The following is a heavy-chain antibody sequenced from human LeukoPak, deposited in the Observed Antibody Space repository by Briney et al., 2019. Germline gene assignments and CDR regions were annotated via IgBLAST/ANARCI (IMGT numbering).Heavy chain of an antibody. J-gene: IGHJ6*02. Sequence: VASVKVSCKASGFTFTSSAAQWVRQARGQRLEWIGWIVVGSGNTNYAQKFQERVTITRDMSTSTAYMELSSLRSEDTAVYYCAADTPDRTYYYYYGMDVWGQGTTVTVSS. CDR2: IVVGSGNT. CDR3: AADTPDRTYYYYYGMDV. CDR1: GFTFTSSA. V-gene: IGHV1-58*01.